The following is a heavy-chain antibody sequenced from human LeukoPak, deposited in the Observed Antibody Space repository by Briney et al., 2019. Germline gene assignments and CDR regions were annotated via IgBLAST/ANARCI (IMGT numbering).Heavy chain of an antibody. Sequence: SETLSLTCTVSGGSISSSSYYWGWIRQPPGKGLEWIGSIYYSGGTYYNPSRKSRVTISVDTSKNQFSLKLSSVTAADTAVYYCARVGYSYGNDYWGQGTLVTVSS. J-gene: IGHJ4*02. CDR1: GGSISSSSYY. CDR3: ARVGYSYGNDY. CDR2: IYYSGGT. V-gene: IGHV4-39*07. D-gene: IGHD5-18*01.